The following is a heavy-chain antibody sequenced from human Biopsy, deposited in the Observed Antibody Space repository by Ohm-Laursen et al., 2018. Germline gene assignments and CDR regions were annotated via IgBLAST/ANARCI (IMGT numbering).Heavy chain of an antibody. CDR1: GGSFSGYY. J-gene: IGHJ4*02. D-gene: IGHD6-19*01. CDR2: INHSGST. Sequence: SQTLSLTWSVYGGSFSGYYWSWIRQPPGKGLEWIGEINHSGSTNYNPSLKSRVTISVDTSKNQFSLKLSSVTAADTDVYYCARGRLRAVARFDYWGQGTLVTVSS. V-gene: IGHV4-34*01. CDR3: ARGRLRAVARFDY.